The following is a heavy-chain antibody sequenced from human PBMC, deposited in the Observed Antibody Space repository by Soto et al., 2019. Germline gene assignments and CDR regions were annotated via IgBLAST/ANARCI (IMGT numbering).Heavy chain of an antibody. V-gene: IGHV3-23*01. CDR3: AEDGPSIYSGYDLNYFDY. Sequence: GGSLRLSCAASGFTFSSYAMSWVRQAPGKGLEWVSAISGSGGSTYYADSVKGRFTISRDNSKNALYLQMNSLRAEDTAVYYCAEDGPSIYSGYDLNYFDYWGQGTLVTVSS. D-gene: IGHD5-12*01. J-gene: IGHJ4*02. CDR2: ISGSGGST. CDR1: GFTFSSYA.